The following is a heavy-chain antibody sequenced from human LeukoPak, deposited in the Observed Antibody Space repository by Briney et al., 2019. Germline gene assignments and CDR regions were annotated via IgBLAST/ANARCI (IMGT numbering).Heavy chain of an antibody. V-gene: IGHV4-39*02. CDR2: IYYSGAT. CDR1: GGSISVNTYY. Sequence: PSETLSLTCTVPGGSISVNTYYWGWIRQPPGKGLEWIGTIYYSGATYYNPSLQSRVTISVDTSKNQFSLKLTSVTAADTAVYFCARDSYYDFWSGYYIDSWGQGTLVTVSS. J-gene: IGHJ4*02. CDR3: ARDSYYDFWSGYYIDS. D-gene: IGHD3-3*01.